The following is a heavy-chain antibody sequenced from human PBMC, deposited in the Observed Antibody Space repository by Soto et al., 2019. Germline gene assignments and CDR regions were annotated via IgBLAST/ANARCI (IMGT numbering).Heavy chain of an antibody. CDR3: AKGDFWSGYPYWGYFDY. J-gene: IGHJ4*02. V-gene: IGHV3-23*01. D-gene: IGHD3-3*01. CDR2: IRGSGGST. CDR1: GFTFSSYA. Sequence: PGXSLRLSCAASGFTFSSYALSWVRQAPVNGLEWVSAIRGSGGSTYYADSVKGRFTISRDNSKNTLYLQMNSLRAEDTAVYYCAKGDFWSGYPYWGYFDYWGQGTLVTVS.